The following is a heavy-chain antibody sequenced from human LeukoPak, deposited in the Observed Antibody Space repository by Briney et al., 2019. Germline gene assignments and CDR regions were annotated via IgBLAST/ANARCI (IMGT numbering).Heavy chain of an antibody. D-gene: IGHD4-11*01. CDR1: GGSFSGYY. V-gene: IGHV4-34*01. Sequence: KPSETLSLTCAVYGGSFSGYYWSWIRQPPGKGLEWIGEFNHSGSTNYNPSLKSRVTVSVDTSKNQFSLKLSSVTAADTAVYYCARLGQNDYSNYPYYAFDIWGQGTMVTVSS. CDR3: ARLGQNDYSNYPYYAFDI. CDR2: FNHSGST. J-gene: IGHJ3*02.